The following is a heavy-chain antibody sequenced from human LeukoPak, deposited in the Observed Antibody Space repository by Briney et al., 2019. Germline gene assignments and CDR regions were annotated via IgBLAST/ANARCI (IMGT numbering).Heavy chain of an antibody. CDR1: GFTFSSYS. J-gene: IGHJ3*02. D-gene: IGHD4-17*01. Sequence: GGSLRLSCAASGFTFSSYSMNWVRQAPGKGLEWVSSISSSSSYIYYAGSVKGRFTISRDNAKNSLYLQMNSLRAEDTAVYYCAKAMTTVTFDAFDIWGQGTMVTVSS. CDR2: ISSSSSYI. V-gene: IGHV3-21*01. CDR3: AKAMTTVTFDAFDI.